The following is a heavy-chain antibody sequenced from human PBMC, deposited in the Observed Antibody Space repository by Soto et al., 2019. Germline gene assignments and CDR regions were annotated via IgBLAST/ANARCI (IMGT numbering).Heavy chain of an antibody. D-gene: IGHD6-19*01. CDR2: MDPSGSYT. Sequence: RQMPGKCLERRGRMDPSGSYTNYSPSFQGRVTISADKSISTAYLQWSSLKASDTAIYSCARQSCGCTWQVAYWGQGTLVTVSS. J-gene: IGHJ4*02. CDR3: ARQSCGCTWQVAY. V-gene: IGHV5-10-1*01.